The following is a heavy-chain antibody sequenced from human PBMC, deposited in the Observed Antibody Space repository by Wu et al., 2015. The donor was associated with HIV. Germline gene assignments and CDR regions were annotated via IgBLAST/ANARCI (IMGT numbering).Heavy chain of an antibody. CDR2: INPNSGGT. CDR3: ARVYYDTMGVGDWFDP. CDR1: GYTFTGYY. D-gene: IGHD3-9*01. V-gene: IGHV1-2*02. Sequence: QVQLVQSGAEVKKPGASVKVSCKASGYTFTGYYMHWVRQAPGQGLEWMGWINPNSGGTNYAQKFQGRVTMTRDTSISTAYMELSRLRSDDTAVYYCARVYYDTMGVGDWFDPWGQGTLVTVSS. J-gene: IGHJ5*02.